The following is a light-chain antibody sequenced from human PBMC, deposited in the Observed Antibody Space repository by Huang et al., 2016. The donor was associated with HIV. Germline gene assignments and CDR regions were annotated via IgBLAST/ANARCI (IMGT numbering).Light chain of an antibody. CDR2: DAA. CDR1: RHIYSY. V-gene: IGKV1-33*01. CDR3: QQYDSLPRT. Sequence: DIQMTQSPSSLSASIGDRVTITCRASRHIYSYLNWYQHRPGKAPKLHIYDAANLEVGVPSRFSGSRSGRNFTLIISSLQPEDFATYYCQQYDSLPRTFGPGTKV. J-gene: IGKJ3*01.